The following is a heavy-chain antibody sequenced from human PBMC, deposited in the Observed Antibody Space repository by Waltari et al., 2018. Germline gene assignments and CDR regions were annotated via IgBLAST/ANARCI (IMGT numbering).Heavy chain of an antibody. J-gene: IGHJ5*01. CDR1: GGPFPAYS. D-gene: IGHD7-27*01. Sequence: QVQLHQWGAGLLKPSETLSLTCAVSGGPFPAYSWSWIRQPPGKGLEWIGEISHSGVTHYNPSLRSRVTMSVDTIKKQFSLMLTSVTAADTAVYFCARTWGNSPPLGWFDPWGRGTRVTISS. CDR2: ISHSGVT. CDR3: ARTWGNSPPLGWFDP. V-gene: IGHV4-34*01.